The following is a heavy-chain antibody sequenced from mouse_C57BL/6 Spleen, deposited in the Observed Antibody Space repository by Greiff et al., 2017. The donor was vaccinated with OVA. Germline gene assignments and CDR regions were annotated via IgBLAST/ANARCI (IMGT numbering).Heavy chain of an antibody. D-gene: IGHD2-4*01. J-gene: IGHJ3*01. CDR3: ARRDYDGSWFAY. Sequence: QVQLQQPGAELVKPGASVKLSCKASGYTFTSYWMHWVKQRPGQGLEWIGMIHPNSGSTNYNEKFKSKATLTVDKSSSTAYMQLSSLTSEDSAVYYCARRDYDGSWFAYWGQGILVTVSA. CDR1: GYTFTSYW. CDR2: IHPNSGST. V-gene: IGHV1-64*01.